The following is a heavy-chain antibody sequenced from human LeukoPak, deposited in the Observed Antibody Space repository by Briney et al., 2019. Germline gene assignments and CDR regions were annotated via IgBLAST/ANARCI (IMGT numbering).Heavy chain of an antibody. Sequence: PSETLSLTCAVYGGSFSGYYWSWIRQPPGKGLEWIGEINHSGGTNYNPSLKSRVTISVDTSKNQFSLQLSSVIAADTAVHYCARHSSSSYFDYWGQGTLVTVSS. V-gene: IGHV4-34*01. J-gene: IGHJ4*02. CDR1: GGSFSGYY. CDR3: ARHSSSSYFDY. D-gene: IGHD6-13*01. CDR2: INHSGGT.